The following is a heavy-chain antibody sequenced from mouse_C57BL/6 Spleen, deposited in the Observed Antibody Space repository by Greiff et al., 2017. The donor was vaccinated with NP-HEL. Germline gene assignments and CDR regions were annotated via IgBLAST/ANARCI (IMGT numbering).Heavy chain of an antibody. V-gene: IGHV3-6*01. CDR2: ISYDGSN. CDR3: ARENDFYFDY. Sequence: ESGPGLVKPSQSLSLTCSVTGYSITSGYYWNWIRQFPGNKLEWMGYISYDGSNHYHPSLKNRISITRDTSKNQFFLKLNSVTTEDTATYYCARENDFYFDYRGQGTTLTVAS. J-gene: IGHJ2*01. D-gene: IGHD2-4*01. CDR1: GYSITSGYY.